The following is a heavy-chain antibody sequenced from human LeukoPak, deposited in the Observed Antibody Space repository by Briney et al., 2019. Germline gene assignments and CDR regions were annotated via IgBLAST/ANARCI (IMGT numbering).Heavy chain of an antibody. CDR2: FSSSSSTI. CDR3: AKGATPFDF. Sequence: PGGSLRLSCAASGFTFSSYSMNWVRQAPGKELEYVSYFSSSSSTIYYGDSVKGRFTISRDNAKNSLYLQMNSLRDEDTAVYYCAKGATPFDFWGQGTLVTVSS. V-gene: IGHV3-48*02. J-gene: IGHJ4*02. CDR1: GFTFSSYS. D-gene: IGHD1-26*01.